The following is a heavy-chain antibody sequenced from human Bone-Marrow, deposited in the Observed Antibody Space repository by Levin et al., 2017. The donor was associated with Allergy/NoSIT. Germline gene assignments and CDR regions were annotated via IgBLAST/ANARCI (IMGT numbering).Heavy chain of an antibody. J-gene: IGHJ1*01. CDR1: GFTFSSSA. V-gene: IGHV3-23*01. Sequence: GGSLRLSCAASGFTFSSSAMDWVRQAPGKGLEWVSGISPSGDSTYYADPVKGRVTISRDNSKSTLNLQMNSLKAEDTAVYYCAKQRCYCSSTSCYVTEYFQHWGQGTLVTVSS. CDR3: AKQRCYCSSTSCYVTEYFQH. CDR2: ISPSGDST. D-gene: IGHD2-2*01.